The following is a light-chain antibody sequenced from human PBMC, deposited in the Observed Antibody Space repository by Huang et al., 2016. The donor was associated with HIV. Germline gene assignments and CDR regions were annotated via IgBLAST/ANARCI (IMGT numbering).Light chain of an antibody. Sequence: EIVMTQSPATLSVSPGERATLSCRASQRVSSNLAWYQQKPGQAPRRLICGASTRATGIPARISGSGSGTEFTLTISSLQSEDFAVYYCQQYNNWPPEYTFGQGTKLEIK. CDR3: QQYNNWPPEYT. CDR1: QRVSSN. V-gene: IGKV3-15*01. J-gene: IGKJ2*01. CDR2: GAS.